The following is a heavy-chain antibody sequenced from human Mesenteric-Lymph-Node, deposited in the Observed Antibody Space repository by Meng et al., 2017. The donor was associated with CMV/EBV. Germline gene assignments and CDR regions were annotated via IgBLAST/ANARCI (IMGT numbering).Heavy chain of an antibody. CDR3: ARGRTRGDRAAGRPFLPADY. V-gene: IGHV4-34*01. Sequence: SDTLSLTCAVYDESFSGYYWSWIRQPPGEGLEWIGEINHSGSTNDNPSLKSRVPISVDTSKKQFSLKLSSVTAADTAVYYCARGRTRGDRAAGRPFLPADYWGQGTLVTVSS. CDR1: DESFSGYY. CDR2: INHSGST. D-gene: IGHD6-6*01. J-gene: IGHJ4*02.